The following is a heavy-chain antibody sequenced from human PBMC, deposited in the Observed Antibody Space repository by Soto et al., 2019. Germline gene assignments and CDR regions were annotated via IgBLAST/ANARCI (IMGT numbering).Heavy chain of an antibody. Sequence: SETLSLTCTVSGGSISSGDYYWSWIRQPPGKGLEWIGYIYYSGSTYYNPSLKSRVTISVDTSKNQFSLKLSSVTAADTAVYYCARGYYDSSGYYIHDYWGQGTLVTV. D-gene: IGHD3-22*01. CDR1: GGSISSGDYY. CDR2: IYYSGST. J-gene: IGHJ4*02. V-gene: IGHV4-30-4*01. CDR3: ARGYYDSSGYYIHDY.